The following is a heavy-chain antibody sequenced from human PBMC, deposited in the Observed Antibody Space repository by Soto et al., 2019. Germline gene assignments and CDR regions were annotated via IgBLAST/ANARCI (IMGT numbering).Heavy chain of an antibody. CDR3: AREVGYGDFSAALLD. CDR1: GGTFSSHS. D-gene: IGHD4-17*01. V-gene: IGHV1-69*01. J-gene: IGHJ4*02. CDR2: IITLFGTA. Sequence: VQLMQSGAEVKQPGSSVKVSCKASGGTFSSHSINWVRQAPGQGLEWMGGIITLFGTANYAQNFQGRVTITADQYTSTAYMELNSLRSADTAVYYCAREVGYGDFSAALLDWGQGTLVTVSS.